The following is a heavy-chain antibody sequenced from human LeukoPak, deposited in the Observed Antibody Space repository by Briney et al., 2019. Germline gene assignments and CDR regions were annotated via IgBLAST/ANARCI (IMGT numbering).Heavy chain of an antibody. CDR3: ARGGLRVSWFDP. D-gene: IGHD4-17*01. J-gene: IGHJ5*02. V-gene: IGHV4-34*01. Sequence: SETLSLTCAVYGGSFSGYYWSWIRQPPGKGLEWIGEINHSGSTNYNPSLKSRVTISVDTSKSQFSLKLSSVTAADTAVYYCARGGLRVSWFDPWGQGTLVTVSS. CDR2: INHSGST. CDR1: GGSFSGYY.